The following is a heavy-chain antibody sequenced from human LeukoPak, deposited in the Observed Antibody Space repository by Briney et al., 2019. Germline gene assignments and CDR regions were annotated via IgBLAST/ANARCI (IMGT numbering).Heavy chain of an antibody. D-gene: IGHD3-22*01. CDR3: SRTDYCDSSGYSPDY. V-gene: IGHV1-18*01. CDR2: ISAYNGNT. Sequence: GASVKVSCKASGYTFTSYGISWLRQAPGQGLEWMGWISAYNGNTNYAQKLQGRVTMTTDTSTSTAYMELRSLRSDDTAVYYCSRTDYCDSSGYSPDYWGQGTLVTVSS. CDR1: GYTFTSYG. J-gene: IGHJ4*02.